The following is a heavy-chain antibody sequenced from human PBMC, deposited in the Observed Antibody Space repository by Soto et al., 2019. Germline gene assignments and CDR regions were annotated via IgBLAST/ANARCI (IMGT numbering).Heavy chain of an antibody. Sequence: EVQLVESGGGLVQPGGSLRLSCEASGFTFSTFWMHWVRQAPGKGLVWVSRINSDGSSTYYADSVKVRVTISRDNAKNTLYLHLSSLRPEDTAVYYCARDFEYGGQGTLVTVSS. J-gene: IGHJ4*02. CDR1: GFTFSTFW. CDR2: INSDGSST. CDR3: ARDFEY. V-gene: IGHV3-74*01.